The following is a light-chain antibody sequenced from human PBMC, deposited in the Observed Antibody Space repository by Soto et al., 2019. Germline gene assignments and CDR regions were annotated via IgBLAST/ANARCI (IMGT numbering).Light chain of an antibody. V-gene: IGKV3-11*01. CDR1: QSVNNY. Sequence: EIVLTQSPATLSLSPGKRATLSCRASQSVNNYLAWYQQKPGQAPRLLIYDVFNRATGIPARFSGSGSGTDFTLTISSLEPEDFAVYYCQQRSNWPWLTFGGGTRVEIK. J-gene: IGKJ4*01. CDR2: DVF. CDR3: QQRSNWPWLT.